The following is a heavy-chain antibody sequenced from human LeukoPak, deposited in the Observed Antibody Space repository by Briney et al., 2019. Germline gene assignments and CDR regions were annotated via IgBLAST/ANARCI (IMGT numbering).Heavy chain of an antibody. CDR1: GFSFRSSY. CDR3: AREPVTTYFYHYYMDV. D-gene: IGHD4-11*01. Sequence: GSLRLSSAASGFSFRSSYMNWVRRAPGKGLQWVSVIYSGGSTYYADFVKGRFTISRDISKNTVYLQMNGLRGEDTAVYYCAREPVTTYFYHYYMDVWGKGTTVTVSS. CDR2: IYSGGST. J-gene: IGHJ6*03. V-gene: IGHV3-66*02.